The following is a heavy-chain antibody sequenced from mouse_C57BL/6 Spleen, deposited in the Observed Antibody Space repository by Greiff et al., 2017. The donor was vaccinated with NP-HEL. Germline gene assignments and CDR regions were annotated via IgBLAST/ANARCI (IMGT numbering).Heavy chain of an antibody. V-gene: IGHV1-74*01. CDR3: AIGSYGSSPYAMDY. J-gene: IGHJ4*01. Sequence: QVQLKQPGAELVKPGASVKVSCKASGYTFTSYWMHWVKQRPGQGLEWIGRIHPSDSDTNYNQKFKGKATLTVDKSSSTAYMQLSSLTSEDSAVYYCAIGSYGSSPYAMDYWGQGTSVTVSS. CDR2: IHPSDSDT. D-gene: IGHD1-1*01. CDR1: GYTFTSYW.